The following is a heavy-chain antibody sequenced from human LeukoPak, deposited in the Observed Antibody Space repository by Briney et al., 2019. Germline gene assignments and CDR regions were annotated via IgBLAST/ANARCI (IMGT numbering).Heavy chain of an antibody. CDR1: GFTFSDHY. D-gene: IGHD1-26*01. Sequence: PGGSLRLSSAASGFTFSDHYMDWVRQAPGKGLEWVGRSRNKANSFSTEYAASVKGRFTISRDDSKNSLYLQMNSLKTEDTAVYYCAKISMGATETSDSWGQGTLVTVSS. CDR2: SRNKANSFST. CDR3: AKISMGATETSDS. J-gene: IGHJ5*01. V-gene: IGHV3-72*01.